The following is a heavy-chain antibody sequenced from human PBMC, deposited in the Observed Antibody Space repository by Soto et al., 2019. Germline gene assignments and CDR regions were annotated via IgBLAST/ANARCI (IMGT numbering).Heavy chain of an antibody. V-gene: IGHV3-48*02. CDR2: ISSSSTI. Sequence: GGSLRLSCAASGFTFSSYSMNWVRQAPGEGLEWVSYISSSSTIYYADSVKGRFTISRDNAKNSLYLQMNSLRDEDTAVYYCAGGSSWTPSTWFDPWGQGTLVTVSS. J-gene: IGHJ5*02. CDR3: AGGSSWTPSTWFDP. CDR1: GFTFSSYS. D-gene: IGHD6-13*01.